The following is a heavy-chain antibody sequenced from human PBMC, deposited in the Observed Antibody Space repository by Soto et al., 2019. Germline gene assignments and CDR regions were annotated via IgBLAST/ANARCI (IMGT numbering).Heavy chain of an antibody. CDR2: IIPIYGKT. J-gene: IGHJ3*02. CDR1: GGTFSSYA. Sequence: SVKVSCKASGGTFSSYAISWVRQAPGQGLEWMGWIIPIYGKTNYAQKFQGRVTITTDASTSTAYMELRSLGSDDTAVYYCARRGAVPDAFDIWGQGTMVTVSS. CDR3: ARRGAVPDAFDI. D-gene: IGHD2-2*01. V-gene: IGHV1-69*05.